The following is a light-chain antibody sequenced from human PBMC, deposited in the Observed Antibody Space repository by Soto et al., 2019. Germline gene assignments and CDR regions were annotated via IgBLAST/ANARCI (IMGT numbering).Light chain of an antibody. V-gene: IGKV3-15*01. CDR3: QQYNNWPPNT. J-gene: IGKJ2*01. Sequence: EIVMTQSPATLSVSPGERATLSCRASQSVSSNLAWYQQKPGQAPRLLIYGASTRATGIPASFSGSGSGTEFTLTISSLQAEDFEVYYCQQYNNWPPNTFGQGTKLEIK. CDR1: QSVSSN. CDR2: GAS.